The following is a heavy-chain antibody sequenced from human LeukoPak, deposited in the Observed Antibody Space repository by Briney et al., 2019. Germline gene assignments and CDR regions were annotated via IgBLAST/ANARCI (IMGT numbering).Heavy chain of an antibody. D-gene: IGHD3-10*01. Sequence: QAGGSLRLSCAASGFTFSSYGMHWVRQAPGKGLEWVAVISYDGSNEYYADSVKGRFTISRDNSKNTLYLQMNSLRREDTAVYYCARESRGFVLLWVGETSPFDPWGQGTLVTVSS. V-gene: IGHV3-30*03. CDR2: ISYDGSNE. CDR3: ARESRGFVLLWVGETSPFDP. J-gene: IGHJ5*02. CDR1: GFTFSSYG.